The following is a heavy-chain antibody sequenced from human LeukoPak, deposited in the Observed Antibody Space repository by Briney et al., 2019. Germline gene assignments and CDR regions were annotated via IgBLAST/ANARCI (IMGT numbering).Heavy chain of an antibody. Sequence: ASVKVSCKASGYTFTSYYMHWVRQAPGQGLEWMGIINPSGGSTSYAQKFQGRVTMTRDMSTSTVYMELSSLRSEDTAVYYCARLATTDDCSSTSCSWFDPWGQGTLVNVSS. D-gene: IGHD2-2*01. CDR1: GYTFTSYY. V-gene: IGHV1-46*01. CDR2: INPSGGST. CDR3: ARLATTDDCSSTSCSWFDP. J-gene: IGHJ5*02.